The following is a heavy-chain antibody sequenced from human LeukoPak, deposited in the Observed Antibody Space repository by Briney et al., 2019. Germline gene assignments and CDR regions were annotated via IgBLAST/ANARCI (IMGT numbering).Heavy chain of an antibody. CDR3: AREYWYFDL. J-gene: IGHJ2*01. V-gene: IGHV3-20*04. CDR1: GFTFDDYG. CDR2: ITNWNGGST. Sequence: GGSLRLSCEASGFTFDDYGMSWVRQASGKGLEWVSAITNWNGGSTGYAGSVRGRFTVSRDNAKNSLYLQMNSLRVEDTAVYYCAREYWYFDLWGRGTLVTVSS.